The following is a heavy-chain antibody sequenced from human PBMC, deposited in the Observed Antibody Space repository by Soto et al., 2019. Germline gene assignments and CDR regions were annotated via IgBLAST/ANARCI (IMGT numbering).Heavy chain of an antibody. CDR2: ISAYNGNT. Sequence: QVQLVQSGAEVKKPGASVKVSCKASGYTFTSYGISWVRQAPGQGLEWMGWISAYNGNTNYAQKLQGRVTMTTDTSTRTAYMELRSLRSDDTAVYYCARETYSSRWPYYYYYGMDVCGQGTTVTVSS. J-gene: IGHJ6*02. CDR3: ARETYSSRWPYYYYYGMDV. V-gene: IGHV1-18*01. CDR1: GYTFTSYG. D-gene: IGHD6-13*01.